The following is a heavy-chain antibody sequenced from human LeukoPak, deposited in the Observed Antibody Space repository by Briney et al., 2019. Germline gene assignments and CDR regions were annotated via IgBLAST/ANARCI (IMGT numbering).Heavy chain of an antibody. Sequence: GGSLRLSCAASGFTFSSYAMHWVRQAPGMGLEWVAVISYDGSNKYYADSVKGRFTISRDDSKNTLYLQMNSLRAEDTAVYYCARVYSSSWSGAFDIWGQGTMVTVSS. CDR1: GFTFSSYA. CDR2: ISYDGSNK. J-gene: IGHJ3*02. D-gene: IGHD6-13*01. CDR3: ARVYSSSWSGAFDI. V-gene: IGHV3-30-3*01.